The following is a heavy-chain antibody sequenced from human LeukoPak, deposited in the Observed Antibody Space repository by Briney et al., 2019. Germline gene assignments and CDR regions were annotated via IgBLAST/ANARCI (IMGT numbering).Heavy chain of an antibody. CDR1: GYTFTSYG. J-gene: IGHJ6*02. D-gene: IGHD3-9*01. V-gene: IGHV1-18*01. CDR2: ISAYNGNT. Sequence: GASVTVSCKASGYTFTSYGISWVRQAPGQGLEWMGWISAYNGNTNYAQKLQGRVTMTTDTSTSTAYMELRSLRSDDTAVYYCARDCPTTILRYFDWFYYYCGMDVWGQGTTVTVSS. CDR3: ARDCPTTILRYFDWFYYYCGMDV.